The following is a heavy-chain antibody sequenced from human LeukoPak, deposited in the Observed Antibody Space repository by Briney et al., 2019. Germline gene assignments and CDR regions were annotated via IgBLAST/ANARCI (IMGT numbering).Heavy chain of an antibody. CDR3: AKDMGGGSSSYYYYGMDV. D-gene: IGHD6-6*01. CDR1: GFIFTNYN. J-gene: IGHJ6*02. CDR2: ITSSSYM. V-gene: IGHV3-21*04. Sequence: GGSLRLSCAASGFIFTNYNLNWVRLAPGEGLEWISSITSSSYMFYSHSVKGRFTISRDNAKNSLYLQMNSLRAEDTALYYCAKDMGGGSSSYYYYGMDVWGQGTTVTVSS.